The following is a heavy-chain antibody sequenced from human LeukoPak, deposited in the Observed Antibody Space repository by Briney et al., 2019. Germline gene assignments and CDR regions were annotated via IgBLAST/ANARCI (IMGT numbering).Heavy chain of an antibody. CDR3: ARLTYYYDSSGYHFDY. CDR2: IYTSGST. J-gene: IGHJ4*02. Sequence: SETLSLTCTVSGGSISSYYWSWIRQPAGKGLEWIGRIYTSGSTNYNPSLKSRVTMSVDTSKNQFSLKLSSVTAADTAVYYCARLTYYYDSSGYHFDYWGQGTLVTVSS. V-gene: IGHV4-4*07. D-gene: IGHD3-22*01. CDR1: GGSISSYY.